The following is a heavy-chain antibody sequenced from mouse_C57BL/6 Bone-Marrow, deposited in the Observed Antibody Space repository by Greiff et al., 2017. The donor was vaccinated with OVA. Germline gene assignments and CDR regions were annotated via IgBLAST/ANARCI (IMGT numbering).Heavy chain of an antibody. D-gene: IGHD4-1*02. CDR3: TATGLYYYAMDY. V-gene: IGHV6-3*01. J-gene: IGHJ4*01. CDR1: GFTFSNYW. Sequence: EVQRVESGGGLVQPGGSMKLSCVASGFTFSNYWMNWVRQSPEKGLEWVAQIRLKSDNYATHYAESVKGRFTISRDDSKSSVYLQMNNLRAEDTGIYYCTATGLYYYAMDYWGQGTSVTVSS. CDR2: IRLKSDNYAT.